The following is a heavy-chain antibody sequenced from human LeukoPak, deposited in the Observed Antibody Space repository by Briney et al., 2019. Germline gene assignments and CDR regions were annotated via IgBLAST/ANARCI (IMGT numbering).Heavy chain of an antibody. D-gene: IGHD5-12*01. V-gene: IGHV1-2*02. J-gene: IGHJ4*02. CDR1: GYTFTGYY. CDR3: AREGLIVATTSFDY. CDR2: INPNSGGT. Sequence: GASVKVSCKASGYTFTGYYMHWVRQAPGQGLEWMGWINPNSGGTNYAQKFQGRVTITRDTSISTAYMELSRLRSDDTAVYYCAREGLIVATTSFDYWGQGTLVTVFS.